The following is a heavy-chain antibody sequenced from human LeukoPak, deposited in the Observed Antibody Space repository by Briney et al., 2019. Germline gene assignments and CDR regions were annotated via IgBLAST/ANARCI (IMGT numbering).Heavy chain of an antibody. V-gene: IGHV3-74*01. J-gene: IGHJ3*02. CDR2: INTDGSST. CDR1: GFTFSSYG. Sequence: GGSLRLSCAASGFTFSSYGMRWVRHGPGKGLVWVSRINTDGSSTSNADSVKGRFTISRDNAKNTLYLQMNSLRAEDTAVYYCARDYLCAFDIWGQGTMVTVSS. CDR3: ARDYLCAFDI. D-gene: IGHD5-12*01.